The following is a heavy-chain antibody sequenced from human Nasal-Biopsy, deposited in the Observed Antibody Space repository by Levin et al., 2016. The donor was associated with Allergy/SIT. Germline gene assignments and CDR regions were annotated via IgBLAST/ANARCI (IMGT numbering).Heavy chain of an antibody. V-gene: IGHV3-11*06. Sequence: GGSLRLSCAASGFTFSEYSMSWIRQAPGKGLEWISYTSGSSVYKKYADTVRGRFTISRGNIKNSLYLQMNSLTVDDTALYYCARGPHASGPDPFDPWGQGILVTVSS. J-gene: IGHJ5*02. D-gene: IGHD3-10*01. CDR3: ARGPHASGPDPFDP. CDR1: GFTFSEYS. CDR2: TSGSSVYK.